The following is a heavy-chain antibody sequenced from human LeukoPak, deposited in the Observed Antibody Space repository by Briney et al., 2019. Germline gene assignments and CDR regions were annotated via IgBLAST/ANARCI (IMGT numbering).Heavy chain of an antibody. Sequence: GGSLRLSCVASGYTSSRYGLYSVCQAPGKGLEWVAVISNDGSNKYYADSVKGRFTSSRDNSKNTLKIRLYSMRGKGTAVFYCAKGRGAFDIWGQGTMVTVSS. D-gene: IGHD3-10*01. J-gene: IGHJ3*02. CDR1: GYTSSRYG. CDR2: ISNDGSNK. CDR3: AKGRGAFDI. V-gene: IGHV3-30*18.